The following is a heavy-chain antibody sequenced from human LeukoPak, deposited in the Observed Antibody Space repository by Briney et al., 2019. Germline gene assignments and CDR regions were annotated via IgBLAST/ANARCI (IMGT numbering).Heavy chain of an antibody. Sequence: ASVTVSCKASGYTFTSYGISWVRQAPGQGLEWMGWISAYNGNTNYAQKLQGRVTMTTDTSTSTAYMELRSLRSDDTAVYYCARVAYYYDSSDLDVWGQGTTVTVSS. CDR2: ISAYNGNT. V-gene: IGHV1-18*01. CDR3: ARVAYYYDSSDLDV. J-gene: IGHJ6*02. CDR1: GYTFTSYG. D-gene: IGHD3-22*01.